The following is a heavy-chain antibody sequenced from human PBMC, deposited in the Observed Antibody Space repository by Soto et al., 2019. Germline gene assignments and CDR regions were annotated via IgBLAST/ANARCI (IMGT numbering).Heavy chain of an antibody. V-gene: IGHV3-30*18. CDR2: ISYDESNK. CDR1: GFTFSSYD. CDR3: EKGRPTMILDY. Sequence: QVQLVESGGGVVQPGTSLRLSCAASGFTFSSYDMHWVRQAPGKGLEWVGGISYDESNKYYADSVKGRFTMPRNNSKNPLYMQMNSLRAEGTAVNYCEKGRPTMILDYWGQGTLFTVPS. J-gene: IGHJ4*02. D-gene: IGHD3-22*01.